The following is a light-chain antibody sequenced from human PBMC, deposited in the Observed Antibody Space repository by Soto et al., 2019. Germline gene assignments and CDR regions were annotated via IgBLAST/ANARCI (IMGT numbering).Light chain of an antibody. J-gene: IGLJ2*01. V-gene: IGLV2-14*03. CDR3: SSLASSSTLVV. CDR2: GVN. Sequence: QSVLTQPASVSGSPGQSLTISCTGNSNDVGGYNYVSWYQQHPGKAPKLMIYGVNNRPSGVSNRFSGSKSGSTASLTISGLQAEDEADYYCSSLASSSTLVVFGGGTKVTVL. CDR1: SNDVGGYNY.